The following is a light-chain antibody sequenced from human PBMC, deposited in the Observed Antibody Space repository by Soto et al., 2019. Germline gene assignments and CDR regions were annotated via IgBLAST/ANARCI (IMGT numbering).Light chain of an antibody. CDR2: WAS. CDR1: QSVLYSSNNKNY. V-gene: IGKV4-1*01. J-gene: IGKJ1*01. Sequence: DIVMTQSPDSLAVSLGERATINCKSSQSVLYSSNNKNYLAWYQQKPGQPPKLLIYWASTRESGVPDRFSGSGSGTDFTLTIRSLQAEDVEVYYCQQYYSTLWTFGQGTKVEIK. CDR3: QQYYSTLWT.